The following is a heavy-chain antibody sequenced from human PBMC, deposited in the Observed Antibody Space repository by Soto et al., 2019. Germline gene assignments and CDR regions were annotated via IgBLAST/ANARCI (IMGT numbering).Heavy chain of an antibody. V-gene: IGHV5-10-1*01. CDR3: ARRVDTAMVTVDWFDP. Sequence: PGESLTISCKGSGYSFTIFWIAWVRQIPGKGLEWMGRIDPSDSYTNYSPSFQGHVTISADKSISTAYLQWSSLKASDTAMYYCARRVDTAMVTVDWFDPWGQGTLVTVSS. CDR2: IDPSDSYT. D-gene: IGHD5-18*01. CDR1: GYSFTIFW. J-gene: IGHJ5*02.